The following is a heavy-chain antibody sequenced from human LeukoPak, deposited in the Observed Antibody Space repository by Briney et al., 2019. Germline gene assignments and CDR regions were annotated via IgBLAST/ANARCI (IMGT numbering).Heavy chain of an antibody. V-gene: IGHV3-30*04. CDR2: ISYVGSNK. J-gene: IGHJ4*02. Sequence: GGSLRLSCAASGFTFSSYAMHWVRQAPGKGLEWVAVISYVGSNKYYADSVKGRFTISRDNSKNTLYLQMNSLRAEDTAVYYCARMGIAVAGVFDYWGQGTLVTVSS. CDR3: ARMGIAVAGVFDY. CDR1: GFTFSSYA. D-gene: IGHD6-19*01.